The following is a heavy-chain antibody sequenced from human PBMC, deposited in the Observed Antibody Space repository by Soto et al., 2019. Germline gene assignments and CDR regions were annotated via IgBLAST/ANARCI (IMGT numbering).Heavy chain of an antibody. J-gene: IGHJ6*02. D-gene: IGHD4-17*01. V-gene: IGHV1-69*13. CDR2: IIPIFGTA. CDR1: GGTFSSYA. Sequence: SVKVSCKXSGGTFSSYAISWVRQAPGQGLEWMGGIIPIFGTANYAQKFQGRVTITADESTSTAYMELSSLRAEDTAVYYCARTAAGFDYGGNSMYYYYGMDVWGQGTTVTVSS. CDR3: ARTAAGFDYGGNSMYYYYGMDV.